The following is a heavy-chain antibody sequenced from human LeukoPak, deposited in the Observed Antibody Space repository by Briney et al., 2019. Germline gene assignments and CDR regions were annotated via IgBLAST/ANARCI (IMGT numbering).Heavy chain of an antibody. CDR1: GYTFSSKG. V-gene: IGHV1-18*01. J-gene: IGHJ4*02. CDR2: ISVYNGNT. Sequence: GALVKDSCRTSGYTFSSKGITWVRQAPGQGLEWMGWISVYNGNTKYAQKLQGRVTMTTDTSTTTAYMELRSLRSDDTAMYYCARDINAYGDSPSDYWGQGTLVTVSS. D-gene: IGHD4-17*01. CDR3: ARDINAYGDSPSDY.